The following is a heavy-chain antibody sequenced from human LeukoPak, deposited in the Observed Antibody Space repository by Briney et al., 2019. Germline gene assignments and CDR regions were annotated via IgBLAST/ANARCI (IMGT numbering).Heavy chain of an antibody. V-gene: IGHV3-21*01. CDR1: GFTFSSYS. CDR2: ISSSSSYI. J-gene: IGHJ4*02. Sequence: GGSLRLSCAASGFTFSSYSMNWVRQAPGKGLEWDSSISSSSSYIYYADSVKGRFTISRDNAKNSLYLQMNSLRAEDTAVYYCARGVGATHFDYWGQGTLVTVSS. CDR3: ARGVGATHFDY. D-gene: IGHD1-26*01.